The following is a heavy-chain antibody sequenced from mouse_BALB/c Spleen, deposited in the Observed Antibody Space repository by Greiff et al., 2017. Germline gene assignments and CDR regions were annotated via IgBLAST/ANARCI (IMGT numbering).Heavy chain of an antibody. Sequence: QVQLQQSGPELVKPGASVRISCKASGYTFTSYYIHWVKQRPGQGLEWIGWIYPGNVNTKYNEKFKGKATLTADKSSSTAYMQLSSLTSEDSAVYFCAREKFSYAMDYWGQGTSVTVSS. CDR1: GYTFTSYY. CDR3: AREKFSYAMDY. V-gene: IGHV1S56*01. J-gene: IGHJ4*01. CDR2: IYPGNVNT.